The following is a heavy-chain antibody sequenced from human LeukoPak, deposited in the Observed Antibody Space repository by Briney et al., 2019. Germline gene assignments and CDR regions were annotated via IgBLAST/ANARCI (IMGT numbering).Heavy chain of an antibody. CDR2: IYTGGST. CDR1: GGSISSNY. Sequence: PSETLSLTCTVSGGSISSNYWSWIRQPPGKGLEWIGYIYTGGSTNYNPSLKSRVTMSVDTSNNQFSLRLSSVTAADTAVYYCARLPTDYMDVWGKGTTVTVSS. J-gene: IGHJ6*03. V-gene: IGHV4-4*09. CDR3: ARLPTDYMDV.